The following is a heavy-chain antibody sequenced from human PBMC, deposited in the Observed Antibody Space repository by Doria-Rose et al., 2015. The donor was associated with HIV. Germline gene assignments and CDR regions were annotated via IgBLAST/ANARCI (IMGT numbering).Heavy chain of an antibody. J-gene: IGHJ4*02. CDR2: IFSDDER. V-gene: IGHV2-26*01. Sequence: QESGPVLVRPTETLTLTCTVSGVSLSSPGMGVSWIRQPPGKALEWLAHIFSDDERYYKTYLKSRLTIPRGTSKSQVVLTMTDMDPVDTATYYCARIRSSRWYHKYYFDFWGRGTLVIVSA. CDR3: ARIRSSRWYHKYYFDF. D-gene: IGHD6-13*01. CDR1: GVSLSSPGMG.